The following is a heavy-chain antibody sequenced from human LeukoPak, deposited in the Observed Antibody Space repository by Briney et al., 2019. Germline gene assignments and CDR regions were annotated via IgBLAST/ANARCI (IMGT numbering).Heavy chain of an antibody. J-gene: IGHJ4*02. V-gene: IGHV4-4*02. D-gene: IGHD1-26*01. Sequence: SENLSLNCGVSGVSLSRTNWWSWVRQHPRQGLEWIGEVSLTGETNYNPSLNGRVTMSLDGSRNQLSLTLTSVTAADTAIYYCSRESGGFCPFGYWGQGTLVIVPP. CDR2: VSLTGET. CDR3: SRESGGFCPFGY. CDR1: GVSLSRTNW.